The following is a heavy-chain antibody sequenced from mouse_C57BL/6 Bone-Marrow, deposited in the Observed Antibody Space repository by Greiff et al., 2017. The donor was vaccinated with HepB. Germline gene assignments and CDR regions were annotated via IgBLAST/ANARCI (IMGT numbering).Heavy chain of an antibody. CDR2: ISSGSSTI. D-gene: IGHD2-1*01. J-gene: IGHJ4*01. CDR3: ARLYLGAMDY. V-gene: IGHV5-17*01. CDR1: GFTFSDYG. Sequence: EVHLVESGGGLVKPGGSLKLSCAASGFTFSDYGMHWVRQAPEKGLEWVAYISSGSSTIYYADTVKGRFTISRDNAKNTLFLQMTSLRSEDTAMYYCARLYLGAMDYWGQGTSVTVSS.